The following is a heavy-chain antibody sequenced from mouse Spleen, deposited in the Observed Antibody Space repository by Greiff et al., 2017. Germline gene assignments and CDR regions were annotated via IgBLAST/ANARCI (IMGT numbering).Heavy chain of an antibody. J-gene: IGHJ4*01. V-gene: IGHV2-5-1*01. CDR3: AEKTVVAPYAMDY. Sequence: QVQLKESGPSLVQPSQSLSITCTVSGFSLTSYGVHWVRQSPGKGLEWLGVLWRGGSTDYNAAFMSRLSITKDNSKSQVFFKMNSLQADDTAIYYCAEKTVVAPYAMDYWGQGTSVTVSS. CDR2: LWRGGST. D-gene: IGHD1-1*01. CDR1: GFSLTSYG.